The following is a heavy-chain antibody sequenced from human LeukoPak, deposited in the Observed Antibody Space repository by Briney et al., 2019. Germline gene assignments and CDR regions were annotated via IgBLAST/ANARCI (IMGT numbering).Heavy chain of an antibody. Sequence: GGSLRLSCAVSGFTFSSYGMHWVRQAPGKGLEWVAVIWYDGSNKYYADSVKGRFTISRDNSKNTLYLQMNSLRAEDTAVYYCAREDGQQGFNWFDPWGQGTLVTVSS. CDR2: IWYDGSNK. J-gene: IGHJ5*02. CDR3: AREDGQQGFNWFDP. CDR1: GFTFSSYG. D-gene: IGHD6-13*01. V-gene: IGHV3-33*01.